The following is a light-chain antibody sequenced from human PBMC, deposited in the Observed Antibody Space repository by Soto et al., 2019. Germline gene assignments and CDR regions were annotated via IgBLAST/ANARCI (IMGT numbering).Light chain of an antibody. CDR2: GAS. Sequence: EQVMTQSPATLSVSLGERATLSCRTSQSVSNYLAWYQKKPGQAPRLLIYGASTRATGIPARFSGSGSGTEFTLTISSLQSEDFATYYCQQYDSWPGTFGQGTKVDIK. J-gene: IGKJ1*01. CDR3: QQYDSWPGT. CDR1: QSVSNY. V-gene: IGKV3-15*01.